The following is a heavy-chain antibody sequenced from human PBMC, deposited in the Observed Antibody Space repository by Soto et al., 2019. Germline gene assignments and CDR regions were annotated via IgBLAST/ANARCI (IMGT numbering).Heavy chain of an antibody. J-gene: IGHJ4*02. CDR3: AKDSWAAAGHSPFEY. CDR1: VFTFSSYG. D-gene: IGHD6-13*01. CDR2: ISYDGSNK. V-gene: IGHV3-30*18. Sequence: XGSLRLSCASSVFTFSSYGMHCVRHAPGKGLEWVAVISYDGSNKYYADSVKGRFTISRDNSKNTLYLQMNSLRAEDTAVYYCAKDSWAAAGHSPFEYWGQGTLVNVSS.